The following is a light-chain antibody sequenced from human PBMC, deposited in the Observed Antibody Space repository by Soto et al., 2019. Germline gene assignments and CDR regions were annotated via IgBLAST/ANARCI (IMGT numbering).Light chain of an antibody. CDR1: SSDVGGYNY. CDR2: DVS. Sequence: QSALTQPASVSGSPGQSITISCTGTSSDVGGYNYVSWYQHHPGKAPKLIIYDVSNRPSGVSNRFSGSKSGNTASLTISGLQAEDEAEYYCSSYTSSSTLGVFGGGPKVTVL. CDR3: SSYTSSSTLGV. J-gene: IGLJ3*02. V-gene: IGLV2-14*03.